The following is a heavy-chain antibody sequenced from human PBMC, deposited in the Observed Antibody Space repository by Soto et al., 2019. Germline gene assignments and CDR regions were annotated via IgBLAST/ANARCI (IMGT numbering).Heavy chain of an antibody. J-gene: IGHJ4*02. Sequence: QVQLVQSGAEVKKPGSSVKVSCKASGGTFSSYPISWVRQAPGQGLEWMGGTIPMFGTANYAQKFQGRVTITADKSTSTAYMELSSLRSEDTAVYYCARVHCCGDCYVLDYWGQGTLVTVSS. CDR2: TIPMFGTA. D-gene: IGHD2-21*02. CDR1: GGTFSSYP. CDR3: ARVHCCGDCYVLDY. V-gene: IGHV1-69*06.